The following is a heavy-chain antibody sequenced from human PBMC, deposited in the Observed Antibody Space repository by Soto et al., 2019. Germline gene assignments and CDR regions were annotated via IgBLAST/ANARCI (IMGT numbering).Heavy chain of an antibody. CDR3: ARQASGYYYGWFDP. CDR2: IFYSGGT. J-gene: IGHJ5*02. D-gene: IGHD3-22*01. V-gene: IGHV4-39*01. Sequence: QLLLQESGPGLVEPSETLSLTCTVSGGSILDSTYYWAWIRQSPGKGLEWIETIFYSGGTFYTPSLQSRVTRSVDTPNTQFSLKLSSVTAADTAVYYCARQASGYYYGWFDPWGQGTLVTVSS. CDR1: GGSILDSTYY.